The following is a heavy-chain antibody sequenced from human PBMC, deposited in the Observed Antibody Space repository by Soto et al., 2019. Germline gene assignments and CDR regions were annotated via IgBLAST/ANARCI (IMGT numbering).Heavy chain of an antibody. V-gene: IGHV1-69*12. CDR2: VIPIFDTA. CDR1: GGSFSNYA. D-gene: IGHD6-19*01. J-gene: IGHJ4*02. CDR3: ARGVGWPYVDY. Sequence: QVQLVQSGAEVKKPGSSVKVSCKASGGSFSNYAFIWVRQAPGQGLEWMGGVIPIFDTADYPQKFQGRVTVTADESTSSASIELSGLTSGDTAVYYCARGVGWPYVDYWGQGTLVTVSS.